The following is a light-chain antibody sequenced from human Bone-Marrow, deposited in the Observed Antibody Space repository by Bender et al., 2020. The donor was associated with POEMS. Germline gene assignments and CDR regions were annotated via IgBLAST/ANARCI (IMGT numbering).Light chain of an antibody. Sequence: QSALTQPPSASGALGQAVTISCTGTSSDIGAYDYVSWYQQYPGKAPTILIYAVNRRASGVPDRFSGSKSGNTASLTVSGLRSEDEADYHCTAYGGSHTWVFGGGTKLTVL. CDR2: AVN. V-gene: IGLV2-8*01. CDR1: SSDIGAYDY. CDR3: TAYGGSHTWV. J-gene: IGLJ3*02.